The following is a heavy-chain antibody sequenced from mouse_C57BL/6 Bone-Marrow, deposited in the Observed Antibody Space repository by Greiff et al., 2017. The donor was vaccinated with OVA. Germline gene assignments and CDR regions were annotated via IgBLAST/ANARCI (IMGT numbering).Heavy chain of an antibody. J-gene: IGHJ2*01. V-gene: IGHV1-59*01. Sequence: QVQLQQSGAELVRPGTSVKLSCKASGYTFTSYWMHWVKQRPGQGLEWIGVIDPSDSYTNYNQKFKGKATLTVDTSSSTAYMQLSSLTSEDSAVYYCARWGYWGQGTTLTVSS. CDR1: GYTFTSYW. CDR3: ARWGY. CDR2: IDPSDSYT.